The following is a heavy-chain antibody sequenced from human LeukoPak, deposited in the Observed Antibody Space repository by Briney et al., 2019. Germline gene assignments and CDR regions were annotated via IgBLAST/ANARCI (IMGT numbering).Heavy chain of an antibody. D-gene: IGHD3-22*01. J-gene: IGHJ4*02. V-gene: IGHV3-48*03. CDR2: ISSSGSTI. CDR1: GFTFSSYE. CDR3: ARVPDYYDSSGYHPFDY. Sequence: GGSLRLPCAASGFTFSSYEMNWVRQAPGKGLEWVSYISSSGSTIYYADSVKGRFTISRDNAKNSLYLQMNSLRAEDTAVYYCARVPDYYDSSGYHPFDYWGQGTLVTVSS.